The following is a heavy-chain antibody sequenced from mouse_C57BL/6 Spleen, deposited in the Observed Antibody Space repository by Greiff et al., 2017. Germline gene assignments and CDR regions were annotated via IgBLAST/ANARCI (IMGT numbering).Heavy chain of an antibody. V-gene: IGHV1-80*01. CDR2: IYLGDGDT. J-gene: IGHJ2*01. Sequence: QVQLQQSGAELVKPGASVKISCNASGYAFSSYWMNWVQQRPGKGLEWIGQIYLGDGDTNANGKFKGKATLTADKSSSTAYMQLSSLTSEDSAVYFCARKGFDGYLDYWGQGTTLTVSS. CDR1: GYAFSSYW. D-gene: IGHD2-3*01. CDR3: ARKGFDGYLDY.